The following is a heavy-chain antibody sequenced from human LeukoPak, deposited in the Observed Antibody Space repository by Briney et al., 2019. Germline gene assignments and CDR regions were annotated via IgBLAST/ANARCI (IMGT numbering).Heavy chain of an antibody. Sequence: ASVKVSCKASGYTFTGYYMHWVRQAPGQGLEWMVWINPNSGGTNFAQKFQGRVTVTRDTSINTAYMELSGLKSDDTALYFCAKNGGGQCYSHLDSWGQGNLVTVSS. V-gene: IGHV1-2*02. CDR1: GYTFTGYY. J-gene: IGHJ4*02. CDR3: AKNGGGQCYSHLDS. CDR2: INPNSGGT. D-gene: IGHD2-21*01.